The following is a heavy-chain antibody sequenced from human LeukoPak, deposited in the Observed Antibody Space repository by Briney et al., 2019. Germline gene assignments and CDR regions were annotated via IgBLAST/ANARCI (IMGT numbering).Heavy chain of an antibody. V-gene: IGHV4-38-2*02. CDR2: IYHRGST. CDR1: GYSISNGYY. D-gene: IGHD3-3*01. Sequence: PSETLSLTCTVSGYSISNGYYWGWIRQPPGKGLEWVGSIYHRGSTYYNPSLRSRVTISLDRSKRKFSLKLTSVTAADTAVYFCARGAEYYAIWRGYAGYSDYWGQGISVTVSS. CDR3: ARGAEYYAIWRGYAGYSDY. J-gene: IGHJ4*02.